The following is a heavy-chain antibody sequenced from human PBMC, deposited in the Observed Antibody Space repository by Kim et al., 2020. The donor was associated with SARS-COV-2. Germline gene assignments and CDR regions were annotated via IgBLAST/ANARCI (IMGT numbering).Heavy chain of an antibody. D-gene: IGHD3-10*01. CDR1: EFTFSNYA. J-gene: IGHJ4*02. CDR3: AKGSMVRFFFLEY. Sequence: GGSLRLSCVASEFTFSNYAMSWVRQAPGKGLEWVSAISGSGGYTYYADSVKGRFTISRDNSKNTLYLQMNSLRAEDTAIYYCAKGSMVRFFFLEYWGQGTLVTVSS. V-gene: IGHV3-23*01. CDR2: ISGSGGYT.